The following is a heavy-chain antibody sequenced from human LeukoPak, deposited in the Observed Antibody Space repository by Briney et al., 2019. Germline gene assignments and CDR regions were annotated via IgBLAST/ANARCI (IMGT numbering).Heavy chain of an antibody. CDR2: ISGGSSFT. V-gene: IGHV3-21*01. Sequence: GALRLSCAASGFSFSSFSMNWVRQAPGKGLEWVSYISGGSSFTYYVDSVKGRFTISRDNAKNTLYLQMNSLRAEDTAVYYCASRWYFDLWGRGTLVSVSS. J-gene: IGHJ2*01. CDR3: ASRWYFDL. CDR1: GFSFSSFS.